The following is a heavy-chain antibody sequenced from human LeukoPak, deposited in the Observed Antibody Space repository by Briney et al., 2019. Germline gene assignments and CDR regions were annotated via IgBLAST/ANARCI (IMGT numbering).Heavy chain of an antibody. CDR1: GYTFTSYG. CDR2: ISAYNGNT. Sequence: ASVKVSCKASGYTFTSYGISWVRQAPGQGLEWMGWISAYNGNTNYAQKLQGRVTMTTDTSTSTAYMELRSLRSDDTAVYYCARTHDSSWYPGYYYYYMDVWGKGTTVIVSS. D-gene: IGHD6-13*01. J-gene: IGHJ6*03. V-gene: IGHV1-18*01. CDR3: ARTHDSSWYPGYYYYYMDV.